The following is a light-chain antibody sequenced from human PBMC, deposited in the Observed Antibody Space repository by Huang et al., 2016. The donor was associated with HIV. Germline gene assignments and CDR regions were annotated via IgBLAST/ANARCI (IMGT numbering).Light chain of an antibody. CDR2: AAS. CDR3: LQSYSVPLT. CDR1: QIISNY. J-gene: IGKJ4*01. V-gene: IGKV1-39*01. Sequence: EIQMTQSPSSLSASVGDRVTITCRASQIISNYLSWYQYRPGGAPKLLVYAASTLQSGVPSRFSGSTVGADFTLTISNLQPEDSATYYCLQSYSVPLTFGGGTQVEIK.